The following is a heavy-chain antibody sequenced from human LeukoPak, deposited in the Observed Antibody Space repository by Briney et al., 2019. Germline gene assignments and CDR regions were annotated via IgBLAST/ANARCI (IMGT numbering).Heavy chain of an antibody. Sequence: AETLSLTCTVSGGSISSNSYYWGWIRQPPGKGLEWIGRIYYSGSPCYNPSLKSRVTISVDTSKTQFSLKVSSVTAADTAVYYCARWRTANTGFDYWGQGTLVTVSS. CDR3: ARWRTANTGFDY. CDR1: GGSISSNSYY. CDR2: IYYSGSP. V-gene: IGHV4-39*01. J-gene: IGHJ4*02. D-gene: IGHD1-1*01.